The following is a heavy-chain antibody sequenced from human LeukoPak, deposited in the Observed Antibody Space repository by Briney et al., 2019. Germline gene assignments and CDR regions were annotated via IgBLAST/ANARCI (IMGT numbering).Heavy chain of an antibody. D-gene: IGHD6-19*01. CDR2: ISGSGAST. CDR3: AKGASSGWLLYWFDP. J-gene: IGHJ5*02. Sequence: GGSLGLSCAASGFTFSDYAMTWVRQAPGKGLQWVSGISGSGASTYYGDSVKGRFIISRDNSKNTLYLQIDSLRAEDTAVYYCAKGASSGWLLYWFDPWGQGTLSPSPQ. CDR1: GFTFSDYA. V-gene: IGHV3-23*01.